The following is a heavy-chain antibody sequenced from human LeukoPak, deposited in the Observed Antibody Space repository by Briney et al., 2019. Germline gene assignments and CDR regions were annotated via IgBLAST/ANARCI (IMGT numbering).Heavy chain of an antibody. CDR3: ARGGGAFCGGDCYRNFDY. CDR2: IYSGGST. Sequence: GGSLRLSCAASGFSVSNNYMSWVRQAPGKGLEWVSVIYSGGSTYYAESVKGRFTISRDNSKNTLSLLMNSLRPEDTAVYYCARGGGAFCGGDCYRNFDYWGQGNLVTVSS. D-gene: IGHD2-21*02. J-gene: IGHJ4*02. V-gene: IGHV3-66*02. CDR1: GFSVSNNY.